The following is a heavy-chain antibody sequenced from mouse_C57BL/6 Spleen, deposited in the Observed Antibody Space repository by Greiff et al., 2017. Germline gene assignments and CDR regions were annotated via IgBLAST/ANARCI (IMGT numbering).Heavy chain of an antibody. V-gene: IGHV1-69*01. D-gene: IGHD3-1*01. CDR1: GYTFTSYW. CDR2: IDPSDSYT. CDR3: ARSGPTTFDY. Sequence: QVQLQQPGAELVMPGASVKLSCKASGYTFTSYWMHWVKQRPGQGLEWIGEIDPSDSYTNYNQKFKGKSTLTVDKSSSTAYMQLSSLTSEDTAVYYCARSGPTTFDYWGQGTTLTVSS. J-gene: IGHJ2*01.